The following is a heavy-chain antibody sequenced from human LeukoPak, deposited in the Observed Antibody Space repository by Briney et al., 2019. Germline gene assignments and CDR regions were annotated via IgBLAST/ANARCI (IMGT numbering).Heavy chain of an antibody. CDR1: GGSFSGYY. J-gene: IGHJ4*02. V-gene: IGHV4-59*01. CDR3: AREYYYGSGSYYDF. Sequence: SETLSLTCAVYGGSFSGYYWSWIRQPPGKGLEWIGYIYSSGSTIFNPSLKSRVTMSVDTSKNQFSLKLSSVTAADTAVYYCAREYYYGSGSYYDFWGQGTLVTVSS. CDR2: IYSSGST. D-gene: IGHD3-10*01.